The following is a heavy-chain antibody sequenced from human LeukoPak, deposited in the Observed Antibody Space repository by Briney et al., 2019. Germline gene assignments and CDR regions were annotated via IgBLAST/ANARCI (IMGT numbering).Heavy chain of an antibody. V-gene: IGHV4-39*07. CDR1: GDSISSSNSY. CDR2: IYYSGNT. J-gene: IGHJ4*02. CDR3: ASGRRYYDNTGYYFSN. D-gene: IGHD3-22*01. Sequence: SETLSLTCTVSGDSISSSNSYWGWIRQPPGKGLEWIGSIYYSGNTYYNASLKSRVTLSLDTSKNQFSLKLSSVTAADTAVYYCASGRRYYDNTGYYFSNWGQGTLVTVSS.